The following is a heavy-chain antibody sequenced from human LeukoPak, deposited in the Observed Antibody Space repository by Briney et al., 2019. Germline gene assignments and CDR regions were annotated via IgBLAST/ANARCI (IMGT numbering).Heavy chain of an antibody. D-gene: IGHD6-19*01. V-gene: IGHV4-39*07. Sequence: SSETLSLTCTVSGGSISSSSYCWGWIRQPPGKGLEWIGSIYYSGTTYYNPSLKSRVTISVDTSKNQFSLKLSSVTAADTAVYYCARGRRSSGRHDAFDIWGQGTMVTVSS. CDR3: ARGRRSSGRHDAFDI. CDR2: IYYSGTT. CDR1: GGSISSSSYC. J-gene: IGHJ3*02.